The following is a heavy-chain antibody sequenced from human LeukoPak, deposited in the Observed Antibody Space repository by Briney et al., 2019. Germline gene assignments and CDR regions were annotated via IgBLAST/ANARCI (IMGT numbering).Heavy chain of an antibody. CDR3: AKPYYYDSSGYYGFDY. J-gene: IGHJ4*02. Sequence: SVKVSCKASGGTFSSYAISWVRQAPGQGLEWMGGIIPIFGTANYAQKFQGRVTITADKSTSTAYMELSSLRSEDTAVYYCAKPYYYDSSGYYGFDYWGQGTLVTVSS. CDR1: GGTFSSYA. CDR2: IIPIFGTA. D-gene: IGHD3-22*01. V-gene: IGHV1-69*06.